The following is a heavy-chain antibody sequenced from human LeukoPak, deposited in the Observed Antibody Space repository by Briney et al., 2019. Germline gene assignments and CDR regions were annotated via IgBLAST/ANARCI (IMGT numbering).Heavy chain of an antibody. CDR1: GFTFSNYA. CDR3: ARGATAQVVVVAATFPLDY. V-gene: IGHV3-30-3*01. D-gene: IGHD2-15*01. J-gene: IGHJ4*02. Sequence: GGSLRLSCAASGFTFSNYAMHWVRQAPGKGLEWVAVISYDGSNEYYADSVKGRFTISRDNSKHTLYLQMNSLRTEDTAVYYCARGATAQVVVVAATFPLDYWGQGTLVTVSS. CDR2: ISYDGSNE.